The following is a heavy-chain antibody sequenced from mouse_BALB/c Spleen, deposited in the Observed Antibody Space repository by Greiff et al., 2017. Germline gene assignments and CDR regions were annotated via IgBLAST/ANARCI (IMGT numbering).Heavy chain of an antibody. J-gene: IGHJ2*01. D-gene: IGHD1-1*02. CDR3: ARYNYDYFDY. CDR2: ISYSGST. Sequence: VQLQQSGPGLVKPSQSLSLTCTVTGYSITSDYAWNWIRQFPGNKLEWMGYISYSGSTSYNPSLKSRISITRDTSKNQFFLQLNSVTTEDTATYYCARYNYDYFDYWGQGTTLTVSS. CDR1: GYSITSDYA. V-gene: IGHV3-2*02.